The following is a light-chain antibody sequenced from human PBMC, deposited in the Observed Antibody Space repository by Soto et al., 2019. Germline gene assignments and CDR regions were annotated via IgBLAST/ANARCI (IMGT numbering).Light chain of an antibody. V-gene: IGLV2-8*01. CDR3: SSHGGANNFYV. Sequence: QSALTQPPSASGSPGQSATISCTGTSSNIGAYDYVSWYQQHPGKVPKLMIYEVSKRPSGVPDRFSASKSGNTASLTVSGLQAEDEADYYCSSHGGANNFYVFGTGTKLTVL. J-gene: IGLJ1*01. CDR1: SSNIGAYDY. CDR2: EVS.